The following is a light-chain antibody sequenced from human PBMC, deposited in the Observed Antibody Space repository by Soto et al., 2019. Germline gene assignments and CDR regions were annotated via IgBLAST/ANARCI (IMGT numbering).Light chain of an antibody. V-gene: IGKV1-16*02. J-gene: IGKJ5*01. Sequence: DIQMTQSPSSLSASVGDRVTIECRASQDISTSLAWFQQEPGKAPRTLIYGATYRQTGVPSKFNGSGSGTHFTLTINSLQPEDFATYYCQQYDTYPITFGQGTRLEIK. CDR3: QQYDTYPIT. CDR2: GAT. CDR1: QDISTS.